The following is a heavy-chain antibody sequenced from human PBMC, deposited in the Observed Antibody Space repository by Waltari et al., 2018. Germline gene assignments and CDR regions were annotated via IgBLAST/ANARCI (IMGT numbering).Heavy chain of an antibody. V-gene: IGHV3-21*01. D-gene: IGHD6-6*01. Sequence: EVQLVESGGGLVKPGGSLRLSCAASGFTFSSYSMNWVRQAPGKGLEWVSSISSSSSYIYYADSVKGRFTISRDNAKNSLYLQMNSLRAEDTAVYYCARVRSSSSRIFDYWGQGTLVTVSS. CDR3: ARVRSSSSRIFDY. CDR1: GFTFSSYS. J-gene: IGHJ4*02. CDR2: ISSSSSYI.